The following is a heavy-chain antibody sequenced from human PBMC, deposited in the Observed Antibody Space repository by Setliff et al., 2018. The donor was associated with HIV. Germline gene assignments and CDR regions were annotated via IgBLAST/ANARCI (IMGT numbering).Heavy chain of an antibody. CDR2: IHTSGNI. Sequence: SETLSLTCIVSGGSISSYYWSWIRQSAGKELEWIGRIHTSGNIRYNPSLQSRVTMSTDTSNNQFSLKLSSVTAADTAVYYCVKVGPSYYYDGTGYSPDAFDIWGHGTKVTVSS. D-gene: IGHD3-22*01. J-gene: IGHJ3*02. CDR3: VKVGPSYYYDGTGYSPDAFDI. V-gene: IGHV4-4*07. CDR1: GGSISSYY.